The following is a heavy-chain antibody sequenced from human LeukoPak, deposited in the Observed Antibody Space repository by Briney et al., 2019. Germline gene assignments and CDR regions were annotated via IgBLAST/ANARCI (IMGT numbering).Heavy chain of an antibody. CDR1: GGSISSYY. CDR2: FYYSGST. D-gene: IGHD5-24*01. V-gene: IGHV4-39*01. Sequence: SETLSLTCTVSGGSISSYYWGWIRQPPGKGLQWIGSFYYSGSTYYNPSLKSRVTIYVDTSKNQFSLKLSPVTAADTAVYYCARGRRDGYNLEYFDKWGQGTLVTVSS. CDR3: ARGRRDGYNLEYFDK. J-gene: IGHJ4*02.